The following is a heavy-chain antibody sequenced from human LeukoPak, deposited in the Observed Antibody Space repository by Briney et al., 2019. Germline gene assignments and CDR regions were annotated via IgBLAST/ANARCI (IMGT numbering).Heavy chain of an antibody. CDR2: IKQDGSEK. CDR3: ARVYGDYLSY. J-gene: IGHJ4*02. CDR1: GFTFSNYW. D-gene: IGHD4-17*01. Sequence: GGSLRLSCAASGFTFSNYWMSWVRQAPGKGLEWVANIKQDGSEKYYADSVKGRFTISRDNANNSLYLQMNSLRAEDTAVYYCARVYGDYLSYWGQGTLVTVSS. V-gene: IGHV3-7*03.